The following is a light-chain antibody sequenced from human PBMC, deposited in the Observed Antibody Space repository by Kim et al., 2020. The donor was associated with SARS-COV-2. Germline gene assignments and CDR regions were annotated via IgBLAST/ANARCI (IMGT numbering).Light chain of an antibody. CDR3: QQYNNWPPT. CDR2: GAS. CDR1: QSFSSN. Sequence: VSPGERATLSCRASQSFSSNLAWYQQNPGQAPRLLFYGASTRATGIPARFSGSGSGTEFTLTISSLQSEDFAVYYCQQYNNWPPTFGQGTKVDIK. J-gene: IGKJ1*01. V-gene: IGKV3-15*01.